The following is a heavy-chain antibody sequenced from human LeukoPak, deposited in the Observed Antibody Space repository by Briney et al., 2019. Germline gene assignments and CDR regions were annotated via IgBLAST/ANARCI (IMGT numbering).Heavy chain of an antibody. J-gene: IGHJ4*02. CDR3: ARILLWFGEEDY. Sequence: PSETLSLTCTVSGGSISSYYWSWIRQSPGKGLEWIGSIYYSGSTYYNPSLKSRVTISVDTSKNQFSLNLSSVTAADTAVYYCARILLWFGEEDYWGQGTLVTVSS. D-gene: IGHD3-10*01. CDR1: GGSISSYY. V-gene: IGHV4-59*05. CDR2: IYYSGST.